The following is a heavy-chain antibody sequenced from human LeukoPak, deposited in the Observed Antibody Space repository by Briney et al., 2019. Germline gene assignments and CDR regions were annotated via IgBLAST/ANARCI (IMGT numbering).Heavy chain of an antibody. Sequence: PGGSLRLSCAASGFTFSNYVMSWVRQAPGKGLEWVSDISSTSIYTNYADSVKGRFTISRDNAKNSLYLQMNSLRAEDTAVYYCAREDGYSSSWYSDYWGQGTLVTVSS. V-gene: IGHV3-11*05. D-gene: IGHD6-13*01. CDR1: GFTFSNYV. J-gene: IGHJ4*02. CDR2: ISSTSIYT. CDR3: AREDGYSSSWYSDY.